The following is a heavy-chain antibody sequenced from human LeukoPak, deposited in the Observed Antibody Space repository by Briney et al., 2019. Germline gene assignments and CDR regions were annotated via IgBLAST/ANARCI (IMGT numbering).Heavy chain of an antibody. V-gene: IGHV3-23*01. Sequence: GGSLRLPCAASGFTFSSYAMSWVRQAPGKGLEWVSSITSSGAATYYADSVKGRFTISRDNSDNTLYLQMNSLRAEDTAVYYCAKDRPNYYGSNGHYYKLNGDCWGQGTLVTVSS. CDR1: GFTFSSYA. J-gene: IGHJ4*02. CDR2: ITSSGAAT. CDR3: AKDRPNYYGSNGHYYKLNGDC. D-gene: IGHD3-22*01.